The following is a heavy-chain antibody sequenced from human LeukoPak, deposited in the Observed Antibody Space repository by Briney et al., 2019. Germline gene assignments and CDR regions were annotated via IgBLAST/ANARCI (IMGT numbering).Heavy chain of an antibody. CDR2: IYSTGRS. Sequence: SETLSLTCTVSGGSISNYFWSWVRQPAGKGLEWIGRIYSTGRSDYNPSLKSRITMSVDTSKNQFSLKLSSVTAADTAVYYCARVAWDYCSGGSCYSDNWFDPWGQGTLVTVSS. CDR3: ARVAWDYCSGGSCYSDNWFDP. J-gene: IGHJ5*02. D-gene: IGHD2-15*01. V-gene: IGHV4-4*07. CDR1: GGSISNYF.